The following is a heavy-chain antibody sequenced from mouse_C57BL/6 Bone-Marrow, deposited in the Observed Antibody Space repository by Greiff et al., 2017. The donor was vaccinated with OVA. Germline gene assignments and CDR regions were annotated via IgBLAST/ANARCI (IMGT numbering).Heavy chain of an antibody. V-gene: IGHV5-4*01. J-gene: IGHJ3*01. CDR3: ARVEAYYSNYGAY. CDR1: GFTFSSYA. Sequence: EVQLVESGGGLVKPRGSLKLSCAASGFTFSSYAMSWVRQTPEKRLEWVATISDGGSYTYYPDNVKGRFTISRDNAKNNLYLQMSHLKSEDTAMYYCARVEAYYSNYGAYWGQGTLVTVSA. CDR2: ISDGGSYT. D-gene: IGHD2-5*01.